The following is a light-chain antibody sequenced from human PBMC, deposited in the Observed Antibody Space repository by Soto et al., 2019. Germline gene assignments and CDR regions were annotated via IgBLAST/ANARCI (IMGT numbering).Light chain of an antibody. CDR2: DTS. J-gene: IGKJ1*01. Sequence: EIVVTQSPATWSASPGARVTLSCXXSQFVSRRLAWYQQRPGQVPRLLIYDTSTRAPGISARFSGSGSGTEFTLTISSLQSEDFAVYYCQEYIHWPPGMFGPGTKVDIK. CDR3: QEYIHWPPGM. CDR1: QFVSRR. V-gene: IGKV3-15*01.